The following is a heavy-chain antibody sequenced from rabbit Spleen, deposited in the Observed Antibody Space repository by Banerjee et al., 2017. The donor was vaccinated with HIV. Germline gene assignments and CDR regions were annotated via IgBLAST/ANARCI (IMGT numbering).Heavy chain of an antibody. D-gene: IGHD4-1*01. Sequence: QEQLEESGGDLVKPEGSLTLTCKASRFSFSSSDYICWVRQAPGKGLEWIGYIDPIFGGTYYASWVNGRFTISSHNAQNTLFLQLNSLTVADTATYFCVRNSGWGVSYFTLWGQGTLVTVS. CDR2: IDPIFGGT. CDR3: VRNSGWGVSYFTL. V-gene: IGHV1S45*01. CDR1: RFSFSSSDY. J-gene: IGHJ4*01.